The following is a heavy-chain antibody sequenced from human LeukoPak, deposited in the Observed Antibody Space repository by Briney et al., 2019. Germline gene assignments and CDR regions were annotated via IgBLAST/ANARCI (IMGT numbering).Heavy chain of an antibody. Sequence: GGSLRLSCAASGFTFSSYWMSWVRQAPGKGLEWVANIKQDGSEKYYVDSVKGRFTISRDNAKNSLYLQMNSLRAEDTAVYYCAKLYCSGGSCYPGQFDYWGQGTLVTVSS. CDR3: AKLYCSGGSCYPGQFDY. J-gene: IGHJ4*02. D-gene: IGHD2-15*01. V-gene: IGHV3-7*01. CDR1: GFTFSSYW. CDR2: IKQDGSEK.